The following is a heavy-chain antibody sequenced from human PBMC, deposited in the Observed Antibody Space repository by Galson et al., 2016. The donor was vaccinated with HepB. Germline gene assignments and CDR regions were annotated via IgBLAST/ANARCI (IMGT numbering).Heavy chain of an antibody. V-gene: IGHV3-33*01. J-gene: IGHJ4*02. Sequence: SLRLSCAASEFTFSTYGMHWVRQAPGKGLEWVSLIWSDGSNKYYADSVNGRFTISRDNSKKTLYLQMNSLRPEDTAVYYCARESLIAAPAQFDYWGQGTLVTVSS. D-gene: IGHD6-13*01. CDR2: IWSDGSNK. CDR3: ARESLIAAPAQFDY. CDR1: EFTFSTYG.